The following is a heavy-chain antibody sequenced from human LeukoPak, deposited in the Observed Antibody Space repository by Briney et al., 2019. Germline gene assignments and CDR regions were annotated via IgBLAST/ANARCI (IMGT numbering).Heavy chain of an antibody. CDR2: FSGGDGQT. V-gene: IGHV3-23*01. J-gene: IGHJ4*02. D-gene: IGHD1-1*01. Sequence: GGSLRLSCAISGFIFNTYGMHWVRQTPGTGLEGVSTFSGGDGQTFYAGSVKGRFTIFRDSSRNTVSLQMNSLRAEDTAVYYCAKEGYNWNDPFDYWGQGTLATVSS. CDR3: AKEGYNWNDPFDY. CDR1: GFIFNTYG.